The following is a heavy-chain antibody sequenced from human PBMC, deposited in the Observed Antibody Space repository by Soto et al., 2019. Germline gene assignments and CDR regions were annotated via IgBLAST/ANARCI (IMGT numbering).Heavy chain of an antibody. D-gene: IGHD3-10*01. CDR2: INGDGSDT. Sequence: SPAASCFTCISFLVRWLLTPPGKGLVWVSRINGDGSDTNYADSVKGRFTISRDNAKNTLYLQMNSLRAEDTAVDYCVSDWPTVLERFDFWGPGTLVTVSS. CDR3: VSDWPTVLERFDF. J-gene: IGHJ4*02. V-gene: IGHV3-74*01. CDR1: CFTCISFL.